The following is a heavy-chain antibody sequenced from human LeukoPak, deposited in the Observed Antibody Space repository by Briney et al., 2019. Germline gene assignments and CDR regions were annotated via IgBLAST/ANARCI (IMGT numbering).Heavy chain of an antibody. J-gene: IGHJ3*02. CDR2: INWNGGST. V-gene: IGHV3-20*04. D-gene: IGHD3-22*01. CDR3: ARAKDSSGRDGFDI. CDR1: GFTFDDYG. Sequence: PGGSLRLSCAASGFTFDDYGMSWVRQAPGKGLEWVSGINWNGGSTGYADSVKGRFTISRDNSKNTLYLQMNSLRAEDTAVYYCARAKDSSGRDGFDIWGQGTMVTVSS.